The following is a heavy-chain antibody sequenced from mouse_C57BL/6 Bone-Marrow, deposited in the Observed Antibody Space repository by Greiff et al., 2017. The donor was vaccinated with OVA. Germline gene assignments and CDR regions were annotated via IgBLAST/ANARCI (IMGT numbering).Heavy chain of an antibody. CDR1: GFTFSSYA. Sequence: DVMLVESGEGLVKPGGSLKLSCAASGFTFSSYAMSWVRQTPEKRLEWVAYISRGGDYIYYADTVKGRFTISRDTARNTLDLQMSSLKSVDTAMYYWTRDEYYGSTSLYAMDYWGQGTSVTVSS. D-gene: IGHD1-1*01. J-gene: IGHJ4*01. CDR2: ISRGGDYI. CDR3: TRDEYYGSTSLYAMDY. V-gene: IGHV5-9-1*02.